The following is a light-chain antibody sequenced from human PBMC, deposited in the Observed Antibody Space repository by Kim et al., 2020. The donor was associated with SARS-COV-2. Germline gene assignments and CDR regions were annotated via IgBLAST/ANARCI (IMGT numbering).Light chain of an antibody. V-gene: IGKV3-15*01. Sequence: SPGERATRSCRASQSVSSNLAWYQQKPGQAPRLLIYGASTRATGIPARFSGSGSGTEFTLTISSLQSEDFAVYYCQQYNNWPPWTFGQGTQVDI. CDR2: GAS. CDR1: QSVSSN. J-gene: IGKJ1*01. CDR3: QQYNNWPPWT.